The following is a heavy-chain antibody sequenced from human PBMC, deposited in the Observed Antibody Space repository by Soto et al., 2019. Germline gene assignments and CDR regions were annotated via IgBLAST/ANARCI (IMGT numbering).Heavy chain of an antibody. Sequence: EVQLVESGGGLIQPGGSLRLSCAVSGFTVSNNYMSWVRQAPGKGLEGVSVIYSGGYTAYGDSVKGRFTISRDNSKNTLFLKRNGQGADAPAVYYWATQRGGGGYWGQGTLVTVSS. J-gene: IGHJ4*02. V-gene: IGHV3-53*01. D-gene: IGHD6-25*01. CDR1: GFTVSNNY. CDR3: ATQRGGGGY. CDR2: IYSGGYT.